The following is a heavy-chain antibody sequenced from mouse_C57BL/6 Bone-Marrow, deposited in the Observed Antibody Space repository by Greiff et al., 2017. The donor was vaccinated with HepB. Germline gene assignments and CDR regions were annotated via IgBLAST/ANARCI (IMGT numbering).Heavy chain of an antibody. D-gene: IGHD1-1*01. CDR3: ARPYADGSSYRFAY. Sequence: QVQLQQSGAELVRPGSSVKLSCKASGYTFTSYWMHWVKQRPGQGLEWIGVIDPSDSYTNYNQKFKGKATLTVDTSSSTAYMQLSSLTSEDSAVYYCARPYADGSSYRFAYWGQGTLVTVSA. V-gene: IGHV1-59*01. CDR1: GYTFTSYW. CDR2: IDPSDSYT. J-gene: IGHJ3*01.